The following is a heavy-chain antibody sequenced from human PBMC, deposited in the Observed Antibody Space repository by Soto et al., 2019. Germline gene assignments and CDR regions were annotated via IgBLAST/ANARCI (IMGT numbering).Heavy chain of an antibody. CDR1: GFTFSSYG. V-gene: IGHV3-33*01. CDR2: IWYDGSNK. CDR3: ARDTVIVATRIEGPLDY. J-gene: IGHJ4*02. Sequence: GGSLRLSCAASGFTFSSYGMHWVRQAPGKGLEWVAVIWYDGSNKYYADSVKGRFTISRDNSKNTLYLQMNSLRAEDTAVYYCARDTVIVATRIEGPLDYWGQGTLLTVSS. D-gene: IGHD5-12*01.